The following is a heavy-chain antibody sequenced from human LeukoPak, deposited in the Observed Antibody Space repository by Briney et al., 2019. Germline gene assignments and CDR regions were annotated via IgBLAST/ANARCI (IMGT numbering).Heavy chain of an antibody. CDR2: MNPNSGNT. D-gene: IGHD6-13*01. J-gene: IGHJ6*03. V-gene: IGHV1-8*01. CDR3: AKGDSRPYYMDV. CDR1: GYTFTSYD. Sequence: ASVKVSCKASGYTFTSYDINWVRQATGQGFEWMGWMNPNSGNTGYAQKFQGRVTMTRNTSISTAYMELSSLRSEDTAVYYCAKGDSRPYYMDVWGKGTTVTVSS.